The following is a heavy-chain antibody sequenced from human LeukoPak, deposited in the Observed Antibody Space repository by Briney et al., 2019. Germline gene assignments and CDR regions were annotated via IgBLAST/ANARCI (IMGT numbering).Heavy chain of an antibody. CDR1: GFTFDDYA. CDR3: AKARLHTRLYYYYMDV. CDR2: ISWNSGSI. V-gene: IGHV3-9*01. D-gene: IGHD6-25*01. J-gene: IGHJ6*03. Sequence: PGRSLRLSCAASGFTFDDYAMHRVRQAPGKGLEWASGISWNSGSIGYADSVKGRFTISRDNAKNSLYLQMNSLRAEDTALYYCAKARLHTRLYYYYMDVWGKGTTVTVSS.